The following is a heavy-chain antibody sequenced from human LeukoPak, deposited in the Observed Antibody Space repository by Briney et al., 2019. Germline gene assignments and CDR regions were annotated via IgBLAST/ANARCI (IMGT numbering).Heavy chain of an antibody. J-gene: IGHJ4*02. CDR3: AREGSSSWYSFDY. V-gene: IGHV3-33*01. CDR2: IWYDGSNK. D-gene: IGHD6-13*01. Sequence: GGSLRLSCAASGFTFSSYGTHWVRQAPGKGLEWVAVIWYDGSNKYYADSVKGRFTISRDNSKNTLYLQMNSLRAEDTAVYYCAREGSSSWYSFDYWGQGTLVTVSS. CDR1: GFTFSSYG.